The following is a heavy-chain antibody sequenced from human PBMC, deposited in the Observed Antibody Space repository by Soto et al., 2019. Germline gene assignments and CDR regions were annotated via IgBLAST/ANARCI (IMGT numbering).Heavy chain of an antibody. V-gene: IGHV4-61*08. CDR1: GGSVSSGGYY. Sequence: SETLSLTCTVSGGSVSSGGYYWSWIRQPPGKGLEWIGYIYYSGSTNYNPSLKSRVTISVDTSKNQFSLKLSSVTAADTAVYYCARVYSSSSDYYYGMDVWGQGTTVTVSS. CDR2: IYYSGST. D-gene: IGHD6-6*01. J-gene: IGHJ6*02. CDR3: ARVYSSSSDYYYGMDV.